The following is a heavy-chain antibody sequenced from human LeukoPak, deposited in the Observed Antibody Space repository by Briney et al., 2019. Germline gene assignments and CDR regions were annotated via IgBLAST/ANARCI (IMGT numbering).Heavy chain of an antibody. CDR1: GYSISSGYY. CDR3: AREGDSSSVGWFDP. Sequence: SETLSLTCTVSGYSISSGYYWGWIRQPPGKGLEWIGSIYHSGRTYYNPSLKSRVTISVDTSKNQFSLKLSSVTTADTAVYYCAREGDSSSVGWFDPWGQGTLVTVSS. D-gene: IGHD6-13*01. J-gene: IGHJ5*02. V-gene: IGHV4-38-2*02. CDR2: IYHSGRT.